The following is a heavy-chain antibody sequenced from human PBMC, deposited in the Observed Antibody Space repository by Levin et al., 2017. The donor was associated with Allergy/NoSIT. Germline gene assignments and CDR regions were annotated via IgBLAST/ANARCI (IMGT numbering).Heavy chain of an antibody. CDR2: ISYDGSNK. CDR3: ARGGDIVATILEFDY. CDR1: GFTFSSYA. Sequence: GGSLRLSCAASGFTFSSYAMHWVRQAPGKGLEWVAVISYDGSNKYYADSVKGRFTISRDNSKNTLYLQMNSLRAEDTAVYYCARGGDIVATILEFDYWGQGTLVTVSS. V-gene: IGHV3-30-3*01. D-gene: IGHD5-12*01. J-gene: IGHJ4*02.